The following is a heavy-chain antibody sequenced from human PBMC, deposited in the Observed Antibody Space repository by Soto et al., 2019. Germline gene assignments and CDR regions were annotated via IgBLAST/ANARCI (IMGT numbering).Heavy chain of an antibody. J-gene: IGHJ5*02. CDR3: ARGGYNWNYGLNWFDP. V-gene: IGHV4-34*01. CDR2: IDHSGST. CDR1: GGSFSGYY. Sequence: SETLSLTCGVNGGSFSGYYWNWIRQSPGKGLEWIGEIDHSGSTNYNPSLKSRVTILVDTSRSQLSLKLSFVTAADTAVYYCARGGYNWNYGLNWFDPWGQGTLVTVS. D-gene: IGHD1-7*01.